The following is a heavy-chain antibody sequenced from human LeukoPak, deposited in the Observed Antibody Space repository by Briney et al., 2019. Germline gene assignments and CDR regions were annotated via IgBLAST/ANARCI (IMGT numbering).Heavy chain of an antibody. CDR3: AREPPESYRFDC. CDR2: IKPSDGST. J-gene: IGHJ4*02. V-gene: IGHV1-46*01. CDR1: GYTFTSYY. D-gene: IGHD2-2*02. Sequence: ASVKVSCKASGYTFTSYYLHWVRQAPGQGPEWMGIIKPSDGSTQYPQKFQGRVTMTRDMSVSTVYMELSSLTSEDTAMYYCAREPPESYRFDCWGQGAPVTVSS.